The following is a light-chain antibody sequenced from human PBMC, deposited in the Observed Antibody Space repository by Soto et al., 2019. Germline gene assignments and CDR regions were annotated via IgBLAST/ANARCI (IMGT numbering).Light chain of an antibody. J-gene: IGKJ1*01. CDR2: KAS. V-gene: IGKV1-5*03. CDR1: QSISSW. Sequence: DIQMTQSPSTLSASVGDRVTITCRASQSISSWLAWYQQKPGKAPKLLIYKASSLESGVPSRFSGSGSGTKFTLTISSLQPGDFATYYCQQYHSFLWTFGQGTKVDIK. CDR3: QQYHSFLWT.